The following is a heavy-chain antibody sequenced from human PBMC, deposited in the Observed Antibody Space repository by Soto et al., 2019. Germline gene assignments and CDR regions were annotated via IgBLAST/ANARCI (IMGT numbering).Heavy chain of an antibody. CDR3: ARGQRFTDWFDP. CDR1: GGTISGYY. D-gene: IGHD3-3*01. J-gene: IGHJ5*02. V-gene: IGHV4-4*07. Sequence: PSETLSLTCSVSGGTISGYYWTWIRQPAGKGLEWIGRIYRSGNTKYNSSLQSRVTMSLDTSNNQFSLRLTSVTAADTAVYYCARGQRFTDWFDPWGQGTLVTVSS. CDR2: IYRSGNT.